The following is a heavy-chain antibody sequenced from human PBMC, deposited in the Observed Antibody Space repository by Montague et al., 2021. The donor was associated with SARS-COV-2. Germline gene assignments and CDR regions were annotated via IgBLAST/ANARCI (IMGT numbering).Heavy chain of an antibody. D-gene: IGHD1-1*01. CDR3: ARGRGTALFRRIYFGMDV. CDR1: GGSFSGYY. Sequence: SETLSLTCAVYGGSFSGYYWSWIRQPPGKGLEWIGEINHSGSTNXNPSFKSRVTISVDTSKNQFSLKLSSVTAADTAVYYCARGRGTALFRRIYFGMDVWGQGTTVTVSS. CDR2: INHSGST. V-gene: IGHV4-34*01. J-gene: IGHJ6*02.